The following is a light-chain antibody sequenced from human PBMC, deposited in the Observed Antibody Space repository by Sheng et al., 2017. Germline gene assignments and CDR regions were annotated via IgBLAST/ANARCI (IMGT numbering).Light chain of an antibody. CDR1: QSVGSK. CDR3: QQYSRWPVP. V-gene: IGKV3-15*01. Sequence: EIVMTQSPATLSVSPGERATLSCRASQSVGSKLAWYQRKPGQSPRLLICGASTRATGIPARFSGSGSGTEFTLTISSLQSEDFAVYYCQQYSRWPVPFGGGTKVEIK. J-gene: IGKJ4*01. CDR2: GAS.